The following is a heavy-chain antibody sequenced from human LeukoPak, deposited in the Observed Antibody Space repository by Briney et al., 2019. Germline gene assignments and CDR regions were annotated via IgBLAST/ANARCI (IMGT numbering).Heavy chain of an antibody. CDR3: ARGRSGSYSDAFDI. Sequence: GGSLRRSCAASGFTFDDYGMSWVRQAPGKGLEWVSGINWNGGSTGYADSVKGRFTISRDNAKNSLYLQMNSLRAEDTALYYCARGRSGSYSDAFDIWGQGTMVTVSS. CDR1: GFTFDDYG. D-gene: IGHD1-26*01. J-gene: IGHJ3*02. V-gene: IGHV3-20*04. CDR2: INWNGGST.